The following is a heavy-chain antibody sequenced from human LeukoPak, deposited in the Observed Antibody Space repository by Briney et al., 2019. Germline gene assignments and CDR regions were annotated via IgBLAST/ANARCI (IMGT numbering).Heavy chain of an antibody. CDR2: ISSSGSTI. J-gene: IGHJ6*03. CDR1: GFTFSDHY. D-gene: IGHD1-26*01. CDR3: ARDPYSGSYGNYYYYYMDV. V-gene: IGHV3-11*04. Sequence: GGSLRLSCAASGFTFSDHYMDWVRQAPGKGLEWVSYISSSGSTIYYADSVRGRFTISRDNAKNSLYLQMHSLRAEDTALYFCARDPYSGSYGNYYYYYMDVWGKGTTVTISS.